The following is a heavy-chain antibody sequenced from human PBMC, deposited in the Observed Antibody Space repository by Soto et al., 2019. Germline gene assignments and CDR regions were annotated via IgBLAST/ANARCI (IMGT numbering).Heavy chain of an antibody. J-gene: IGHJ4*02. V-gene: IGHV3-53*02. CDR1: GFTVSSNY. D-gene: IGHD3-22*01. CDR2: IYSGGST. CDR3: ARRSSGYPYYFDY. Sequence: EVQLVETGGGLIQPGGSLRLSCAASGFTVSSNYMSWVRQAPGKGLEWVSVIYSGGSTYYADSVKGRFTISSDNSKNTLYLQMNSLRAEDTAVCYCARRSSGYPYYFDYWGQGTLVTVSS.